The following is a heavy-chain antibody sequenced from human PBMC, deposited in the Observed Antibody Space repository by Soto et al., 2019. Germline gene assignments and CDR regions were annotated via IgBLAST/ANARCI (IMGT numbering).Heavy chain of an antibody. V-gene: IGHV4-34*01. CDR2: ISHSGST. D-gene: IGHD3-22*01. Sequence: WTWLRQTPGNGLEWIGEISHSGSTNYNPSLMSRVTMSADTSKKQFSLRLSSVTAADTALYFCARGYESSRRYLPLLDYWGQGTLVTVSS. J-gene: IGHJ4*02. CDR3: ARGYESSRRYLPLLDY.